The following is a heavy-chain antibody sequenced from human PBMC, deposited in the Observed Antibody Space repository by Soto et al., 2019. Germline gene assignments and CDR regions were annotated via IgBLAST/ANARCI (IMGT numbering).Heavy chain of an antibody. Sequence: GESLKISCKGSGYSFTSYWIGWVRQMPGKGLEWMGIIYPGDSDTRYSPSFQGQVTISADKSISTAYLQWSSLKASDTAMYYWASTVSSTSIDYYYYGMDVWGQGTTVTVSS. CDR2: IYPGDSDT. CDR3: ASTVSSTSIDYYYYGMDV. J-gene: IGHJ6*02. V-gene: IGHV5-51*01. D-gene: IGHD2-2*01. CDR1: GYSFTSYW.